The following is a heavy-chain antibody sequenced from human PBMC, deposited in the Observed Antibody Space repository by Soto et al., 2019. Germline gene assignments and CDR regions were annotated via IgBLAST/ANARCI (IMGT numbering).Heavy chain of an antibody. CDR2: INPSGGST. V-gene: IGHV1-46*03. J-gene: IGHJ5*02. CDR1: GYTFTSYF. CDR3: ARVAVGIKYSWFDP. Sequence: GASVKVSCKASGYTFTSYFMHWVRQAPGQGLEWMGIINPSGGSTTYAQKFQGRLTMTRDTSTSTVYMELSSLRSEDTAVYFCARVAVGIKYSWFDPWGQGTLVTVS. D-gene: IGHD5-12*01.